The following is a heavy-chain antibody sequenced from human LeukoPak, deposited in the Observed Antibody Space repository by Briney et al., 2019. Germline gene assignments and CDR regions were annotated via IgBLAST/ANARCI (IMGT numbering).Heavy chain of an antibody. Sequence: ASVKVSCKASGYTFTSYYMHWVRQAPGQGLEWMGWINTNTGSPMYAQGFTGRFVFSLDTSVSTAYLQISSLQDEDTAVYYCATGGGSYRNDAFDIWGQGTMVSVSS. V-gene: IGHV7-4-1*02. CDR1: GYTFTSYY. CDR2: INTNTGSP. J-gene: IGHJ3*02. D-gene: IGHD1-26*01. CDR3: ATGGGSYRNDAFDI.